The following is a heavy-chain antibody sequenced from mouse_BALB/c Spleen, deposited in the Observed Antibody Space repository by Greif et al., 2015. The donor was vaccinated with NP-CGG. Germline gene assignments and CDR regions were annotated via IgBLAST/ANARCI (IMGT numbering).Heavy chain of an antibody. V-gene: IGHV5-12-2*01. CDR3: ARHGYDVYFDY. Sequence: EVKVVESGGGLVQPGGSLKLSCAASGFTFSSYTMSWVRQTPEKRLEWVAYISNGGGSTYYPDTVKGRVTISRDNAKNTLYLQMSSLKSENTAMYYSARHGYDVYFDYWDQGTSLSVST. J-gene: IGHJ2*02. CDR2: ISNGGGST. CDR1: GFTFSSYT. D-gene: IGHD2-2*01.